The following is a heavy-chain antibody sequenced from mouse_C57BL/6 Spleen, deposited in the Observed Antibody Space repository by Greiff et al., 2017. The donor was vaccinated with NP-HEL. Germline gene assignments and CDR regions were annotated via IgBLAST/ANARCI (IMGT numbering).Heavy chain of an antibody. J-gene: IGHJ3*01. CDR2: IYPGDGDT. V-gene: IGHV1-82*01. Sequence: QVQLQQSGPELVKPGASVKISCKASGYAFSSSWMNWVKQRPGKGLEWIGRIYPGDGDTNYNGKFKGKATLTADKSSSTAYMQLSSLTSEDSAVYFCARWSYSNYPFAYWGQGTLVTVSA. D-gene: IGHD2-5*01. CDR1: GYAFSSSW. CDR3: ARWSYSNYPFAY.